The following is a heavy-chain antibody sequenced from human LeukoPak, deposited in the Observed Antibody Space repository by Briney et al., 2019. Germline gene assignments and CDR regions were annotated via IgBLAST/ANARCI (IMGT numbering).Heavy chain of an antibody. V-gene: IGHV1-2*02. Sequence: GASVKVSCKASGYTFTDYYMHWVRQAPGQGLEWLGWINPNNGGTNYAQKFQGRVTMTRNTSISTAYMDLSSLRSEDTAVYYCARGYFDSSGYYFDYWGQGTLVTVSS. CDR3: ARGYFDSSGYYFDY. D-gene: IGHD3-22*01. CDR2: INPNNGGT. J-gene: IGHJ4*02. CDR1: GYTFTDYY.